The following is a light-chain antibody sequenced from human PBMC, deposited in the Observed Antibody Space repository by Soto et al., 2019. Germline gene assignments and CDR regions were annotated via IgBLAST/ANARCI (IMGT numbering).Light chain of an antibody. CDR1: QDISKN. V-gene: IGKV1-33*01. J-gene: IGKJ4*02. CDR3: QQYNDLIT. CDR2: GVY. Sequence: DIQMTQSPSSLSASVGDRVTITCPASQDISKNLNWYQQKSGKAPKLLIYGVYNLETGVPSRFSGSGSGTDFTLTITSLQPEDISTYYCQQYNDLITFGGGTKAEI.